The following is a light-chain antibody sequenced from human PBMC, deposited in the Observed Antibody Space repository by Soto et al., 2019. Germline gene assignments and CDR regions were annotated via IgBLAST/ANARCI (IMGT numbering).Light chain of an antibody. Sequence: DIPMTQSPSSLSASVGDRVTITCRASQSISSYLNWYKQKPGKAPKLLIYAASSLQSGVPSRFSGSGSGTDFTLTISSLQPEDFATYYCQQSYSTPRALTFGGGTKVEIK. V-gene: IGKV1-39*01. J-gene: IGKJ4*01. CDR2: AAS. CDR1: QSISSY. CDR3: QQSYSTPRALT.